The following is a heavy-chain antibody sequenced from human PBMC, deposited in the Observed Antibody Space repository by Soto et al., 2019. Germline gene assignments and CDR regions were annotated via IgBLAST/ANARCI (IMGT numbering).Heavy chain of an antibody. J-gene: IGHJ4*02. CDR1: GGTFSSYA. V-gene: IGHV1-69*12. Sequence: QVQLVQSGAEVKKPGSSVKVSCKASGGTFSSYAISWVRQAPGQGLEWMGGIIPIFGTANYAQKIQGRVTITADESTSTASKELSSLRSEDTAVYYCAGGGREGRQLHRGGFDYWGQGTLVTVSS. CDR2: IIPIFGTA. D-gene: IGHD3-16*01. CDR3: AGGGREGRQLHRGGFDY.